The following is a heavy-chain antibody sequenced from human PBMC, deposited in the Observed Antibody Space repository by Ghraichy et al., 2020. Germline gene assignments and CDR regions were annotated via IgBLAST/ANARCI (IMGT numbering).Heavy chain of an antibody. D-gene: IGHD3-22*01. J-gene: IGHJ3*02. CDR1: GGSISSGGYY. Sequence: SETLSLTCTVSGGSISSGGYYWSWIRQHPGKGLEWIGYIYYSGSTYYNPSLKSRVTISVDTSKNQFSLKLSSVTAADTAVYYCARVISDSSGSIGVYIWGQGTMVTVSS. V-gene: IGHV4-31*03. CDR3: ARVISDSSGSIGVYI. CDR2: IYYSGST.